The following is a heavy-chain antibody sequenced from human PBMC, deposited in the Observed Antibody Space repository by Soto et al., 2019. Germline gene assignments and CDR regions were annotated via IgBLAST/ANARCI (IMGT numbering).Heavy chain of an antibody. Sequence: ASVKVSCKASGYRFTSYGINWVRQAPGQGLEWMGWISTYNGNTEYAQMFQGRVTMTTDTSKNQFSLKLSSVTGADTAVYYCARERGDSHWIDPWGQGTLVTVSS. J-gene: IGHJ5*02. CDR3: ARERGDSHWIDP. V-gene: IGHV1-18*01. CDR1: GYRFTSYG. D-gene: IGHD2-21*01. CDR2: ISTYNGNT.